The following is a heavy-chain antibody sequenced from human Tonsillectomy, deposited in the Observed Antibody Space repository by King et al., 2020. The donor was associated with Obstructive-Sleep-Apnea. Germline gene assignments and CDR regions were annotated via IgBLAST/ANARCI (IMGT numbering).Heavy chain of an antibody. V-gene: IGHV3-66*01. D-gene: IGHD3/OR15-3a*01. J-gene: IGHJ2*01. CDR1: TVSSNY. Sequence: VQLVESGGGLVQPGGSLRLSCGVTVSSNYMSWVRQAPGKGREWVTVIYSGGSTYSAESVKGRFTISRDISNNTLYLQMNSLRAEDTAVYYCARAPFIWTDYEQSWYFDLWGRGTLVTVSS. CDR2: IYSGGST. CDR3: ARAPFIWTDYEQSWYFDL.